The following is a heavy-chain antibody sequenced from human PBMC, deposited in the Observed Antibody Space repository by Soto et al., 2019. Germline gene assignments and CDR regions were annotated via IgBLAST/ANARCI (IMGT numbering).Heavy chain of an antibody. V-gene: IGHV4-39*01. CDR1: GGSISSSSYY. Sequence: SETLSLTCTVSGGSISSSSYYWGWIRQPPGKGLERIGSIYYSGGTYYNPSLKRRVTISVETSKNQFSLKLSSVTAADTAVYYWARHAIIITIFGGGVGRVTNWFDPWGQGTLVTVSS. CDR2: IYYSGGT. J-gene: IGHJ5*02. D-gene: IGHD3-3*01. CDR3: ARHAIIITIFGGGVGRVTNWFDP.